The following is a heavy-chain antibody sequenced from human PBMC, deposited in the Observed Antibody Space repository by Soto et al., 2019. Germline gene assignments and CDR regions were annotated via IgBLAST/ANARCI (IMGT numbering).Heavy chain of an antibody. V-gene: IGHV3-74*01. CDR3: ARVGGYSFPSMIDY. J-gene: IGHJ4*02. D-gene: IGHD5-12*01. CDR2: INSDGSST. CDR1: GFTFSSYW. Sequence: EVQLVESGGGLVQPGGSLRLSCAASGFTFSSYWMHWVRQAPGKWLVWVSRINSDGSSTSYADSVKGRFTISRDKAKNTLYLKMNSLRAEDTAVYYCARVGGYSFPSMIDYWGQGSLVTVSS.